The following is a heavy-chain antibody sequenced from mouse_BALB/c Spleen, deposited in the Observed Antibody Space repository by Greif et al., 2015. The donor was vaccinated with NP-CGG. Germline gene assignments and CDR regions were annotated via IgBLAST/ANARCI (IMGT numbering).Heavy chain of an antibody. D-gene: IGHD1-1*02. CDR3: TRGYGDYCAMDY. CDR1: GYTFTSYY. CDR2: INPSNGGT. Sequence: QVQLKESGAELVKPGASVKLSCKASGYTFTSYYMYWVKQRPGQGLEWIGEINPSNGGTNFNEKFKSKATLTVDKSSSTAYMQLSSLTSEDSAVYYCTRGYGDYCAMDYWGQGTSVTVSS. J-gene: IGHJ4*01. V-gene: IGHV1S81*02.